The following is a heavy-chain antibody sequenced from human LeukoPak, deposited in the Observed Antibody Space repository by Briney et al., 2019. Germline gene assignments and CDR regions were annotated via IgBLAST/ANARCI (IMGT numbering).Heavy chain of an antibody. D-gene: IGHD3-16*01. CDR3: ARGVGGVREGFDI. CDR2: IFNSGSS. CDR1: GGSVSSESYH. Sequence: PSETLSLTCTVSGGSVSSESYHWSCIPQPQGKGLEWIAYIFNSGSSNYNPSLKSRVTISVDTSKNQFSLKLNSVTAADTAQYHCARGVGGVREGFDIWGQGTMVTVSS. V-gene: IGHV4-61*01. J-gene: IGHJ3*02.